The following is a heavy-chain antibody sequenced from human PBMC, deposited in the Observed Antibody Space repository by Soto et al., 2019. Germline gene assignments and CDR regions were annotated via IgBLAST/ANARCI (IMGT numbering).Heavy chain of an antibody. CDR1: GFTCSSHA. D-gene: IGHD4-17*01. CDR2: ISGSGGST. Sequence: GGPLRVSCAASGFTCSSHAMSWVRKAPGKGLEWVSAISGSGGSTYYADSVKGRFTISRDNSKNTLYLQMNSLRAEDTAVYYCAKESGDYVMDYYYYMDVWGKGTTVTVSS. CDR3: AKESGDYVMDYYYYMDV. J-gene: IGHJ6*03. V-gene: IGHV3-23*01.